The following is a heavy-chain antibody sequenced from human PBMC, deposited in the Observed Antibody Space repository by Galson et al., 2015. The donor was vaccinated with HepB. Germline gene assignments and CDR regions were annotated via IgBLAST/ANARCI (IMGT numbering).Heavy chain of an antibody. J-gene: IGHJ3*02. Sequence: SLRLSCAASGFFFNNYAMSWVRQAPGKGLEWVPGIGGSGITTYYADSVKGRFTISRDNSKNTLYLQMNSLRAEDTAVYYCARPKWATVIAFDIWGQGTMATVSS. CDR2: IGGSGITT. CDR3: ARPKWATVIAFDI. V-gene: IGHV3-23*01. CDR1: GFFFNNYA. D-gene: IGHD4-17*01.